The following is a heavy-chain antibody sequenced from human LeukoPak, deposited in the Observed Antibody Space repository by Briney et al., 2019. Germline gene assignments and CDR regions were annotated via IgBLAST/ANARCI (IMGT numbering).Heavy chain of an antibody. J-gene: IGHJ6*03. CDR2: ISGSNGNT. V-gene: IGHV1-18*01. CDR1: GGTFSSYA. Sequence: ASVKVSCKASGGTFSSYAISWVRQAPGQGLEWMGWISGSNGNTNYAQKLQGRVTMTTDTSTSTAYMELRSLRSDDTAVYYCARDRLRLGELSYGYYYYYYMDVWGKGTTVTVSS. CDR3: ARDRLRLGELSYGYYYYYYMDV. D-gene: IGHD3-16*02.